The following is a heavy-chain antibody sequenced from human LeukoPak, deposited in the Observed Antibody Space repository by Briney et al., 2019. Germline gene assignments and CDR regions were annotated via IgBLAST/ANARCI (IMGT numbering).Heavy chain of an antibody. J-gene: IGHJ4*02. V-gene: IGHV4-39*07. CDR1: GGSISSSSYY. D-gene: IGHD1-1*01. Sequence: PSETLSLTCTVSGGSISSSSYYWGWIRQPPGKGLEWIGSIYYSGSTYYNPSLKSRVTISVDTSKNQFSLKLSSVTAADTAVYYCARVSSDQLSRYFDYWGQGTLVTVSS. CDR2: IYYSGST. CDR3: ARVSSDQLSRYFDY.